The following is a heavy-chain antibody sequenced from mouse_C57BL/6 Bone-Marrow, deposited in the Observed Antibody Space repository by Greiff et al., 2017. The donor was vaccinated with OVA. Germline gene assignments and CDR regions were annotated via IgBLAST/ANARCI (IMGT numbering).Heavy chain of an antibody. J-gene: IGHJ1*03. Sequence: EVQVVESGGGLVQPKGSLKLSCAASGFSFNTYAMNWVRQAPGKGLEWVARIRSKSNNYATYYADSVKDRFTISRDDSESMLYLQMNNLKTEDTAMYYCVRHDVNWYCDVWGTGTTVTVTA. CDR2: IRSKSNNYAT. D-gene: IGHD2-3*01. CDR1: GFSFNTYA. CDR3: VRHDVNWYCDV. V-gene: IGHV10-1*01.